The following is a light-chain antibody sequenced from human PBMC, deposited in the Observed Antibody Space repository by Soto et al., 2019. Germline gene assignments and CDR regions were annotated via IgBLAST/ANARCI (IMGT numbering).Light chain of an antibody. CDR3: QQYYRPGT. CDR2: WAS. CDR1: QSVLYSSNNKNY. J-gene: IGKJ1*01. V-gene: IGKV4-1*01. Sequence: DIVMTQSPDSLAVSLGERATINCKSSQSVLYSSNNKNYLAWYQQKPGQPPKLLIYWASTRESGVPDRFSGSGSGTDFILAISSLQAEDVAVYYCQQYYRPGTFGQGTKVEIK.